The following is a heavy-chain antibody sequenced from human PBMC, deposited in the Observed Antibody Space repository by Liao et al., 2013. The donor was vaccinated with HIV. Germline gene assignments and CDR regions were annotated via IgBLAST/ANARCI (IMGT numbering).Heavy chain of an antibody. CDR1: GGSISAYY. CDR2: IYTSGST. CDR3: ARGEHCSGGSCYWSRYYYYMDV. D-gene: IGHD2-15*01. J-gene: IGHJ6*03. V-gene: IGHV4-4*07. Sequence: QVQLQESGPGLVKPSETLSLTCTVSGGSISAYYWNWIRQPAGKGLEWIGRIYTSGSTNYNPSLKSRVTMSVDTSKNQFSLKLSSVTAADTAVYYCARGEHCSGGSCYWSRYYYYMDVWDKGTTVTVSS.